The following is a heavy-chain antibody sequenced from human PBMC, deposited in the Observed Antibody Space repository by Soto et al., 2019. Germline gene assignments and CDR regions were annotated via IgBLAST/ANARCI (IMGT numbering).Heavy chain of an antibody. D-gene: IGHD2-15*01. CDR3: ARGYCSGGSCYGYFDY. V-gene: IGHV3-20*04. CDR1: GFTFDDYG. CDR2: INWNGGST. J-gene: IGHJ4*02. Sequence: GGSLRLSCAASGFTFDDYGMSWVRQAPGKGLEWVSGINWNGGSTGYADSVKGRFTISRDNAKNSLYLQMNSLRAEDTALYYCARGYCSGGSCYGYFDYWGQGTLVTVSS.